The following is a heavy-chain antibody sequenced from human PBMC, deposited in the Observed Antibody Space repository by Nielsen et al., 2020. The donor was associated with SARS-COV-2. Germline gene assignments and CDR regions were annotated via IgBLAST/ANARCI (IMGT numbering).Heavy chain of an antibody. J-gene: IGHJ4*02. CDR1: GYTFTSYG. Sequence: ASVKVSCKASGYTFTSYGISWVRQAPGQGLEWMGWISAYNGNTNYAQKLQGRVTMTTDTSTSTAYMELRSLRSDDTAVYYCAKGCTIFGVVTAFDYWGQGTLVTVSS. CDR3: AKGCTIFGVVTAFDY. CDR2: ISAYNGNT. D-gene: IGHD3-3*01. V-gene: IGHV1-18*01.